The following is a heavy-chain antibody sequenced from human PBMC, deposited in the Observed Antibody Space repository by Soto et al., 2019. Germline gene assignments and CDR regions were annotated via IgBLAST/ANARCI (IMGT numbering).Heavy chain of an antibody. J-gene: IGHJ4*02. CDR2: ISGSGGST. Sequence: GGSLRLSCAASGFSFSSYAMSWVRQAPGKGLEWVSAISGSGGSTYYADSVKGRFTISRDNSKNTLYLQMNSLRAEDTAVYYCAKVSGSSSWAIFDYWGQGTLVTVSS. V-gene: IGHV3-23*01. CDR3: AKVSGSSSWAIFDY. D-gene: IGHD6-13*01. CDR1: GFSFSSYA.